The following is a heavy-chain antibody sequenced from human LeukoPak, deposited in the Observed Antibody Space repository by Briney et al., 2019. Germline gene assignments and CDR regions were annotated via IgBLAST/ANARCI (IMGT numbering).Heavy chain of an antibody. Sequence: GSLRLSCAGSGFSFSSNTMSWVRQAPGRGLEWVSATSNNGGRTDYADSVKGRFTISRDNSKSTLYLHMDSLRAEDTAVYYCARDEDTSALSEYWGQGTLVTVSS. V-gene: IGHV3-23*01. CDR3: ARDEDTSALSEY. CDR1: GFSFSSNT. CDR2: TSNNGGRT. D-gene: IGHD2/OR15-2a*01. J-gene: IGHJ4*02.